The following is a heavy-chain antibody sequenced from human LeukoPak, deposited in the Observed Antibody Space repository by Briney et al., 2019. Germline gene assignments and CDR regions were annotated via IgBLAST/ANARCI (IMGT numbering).Heavy chain of an antibody. Sequence: AALVKVSCKASGYTFTDFHMHWVRQAPGQRPEWMGWINPNSGGTNYAQKFQGRVTMTRDMSITTAYMEVSRLRFDDTAVYYCARDQVAGSWSSDVFDIWGQGTMVTVSS. CDR3: ARDQVAGSWSSDVFDI. CDR1: GYTFTDFH. D-gene: IGHD6-13*01. V-gene: IGHV1-2*02. CDR2: INPNSGGT. J-gene: IGHJ3*02.